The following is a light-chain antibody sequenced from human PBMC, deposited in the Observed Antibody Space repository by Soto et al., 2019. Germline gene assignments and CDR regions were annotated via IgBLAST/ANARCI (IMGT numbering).Light chain of an antibody. Sequence: DIQMTQSPSSLSASVGDRVTITCRASQSISNYLNWYQQKPGKAPKLLIFAASNLQSGVPSRFSGSGSGTDFTLTISSLQPEDCATYYCQESYNTLTFTLGPGTKVDIK. CDR3: QESYNTLTFT. CDR1: QSISNY. J-gene: IGKJ3*01. CDR2: AAS. V-gene: IGKV1-39*01.